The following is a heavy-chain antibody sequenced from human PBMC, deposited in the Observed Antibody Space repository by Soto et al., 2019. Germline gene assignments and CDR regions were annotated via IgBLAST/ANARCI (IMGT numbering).Heavy chain of an antibody. V-gene: IGHV4-39*01. CDR3: ARSLDPREKLGRAALYYYYGMDV. D-gene: IGHD6-6*01. CDR2: IYYSGST. Sequence: SETLSLTCTVSGGSISSSSYYWGWIRQPPGKGLEWIGSIYYSGSTYYNPSLKSRVTISVDTSKNQFSLKLSSVTAADTAVYYCARSLDPREKLGRAALYYYYGMDVWGQGTTVTVSS. J-gene: IGHJ6*02. CDR1: GGSISSSSYY.